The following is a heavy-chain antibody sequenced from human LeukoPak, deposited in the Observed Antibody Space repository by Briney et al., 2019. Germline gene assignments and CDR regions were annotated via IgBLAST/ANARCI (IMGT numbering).Heavy chain of an antibody. Sequence: GRSLRLSCAASGFTFSSYAMHWVRQAPGKGLEWVAVISYDGSNKYYADSVKGRFTISRDNSKNTLYLQMNSLRAEDTAVYYCASTRVVILTDYWGQGTLVTVSS. CDR2: ISYDGSNK. J-gene: IGHJ4*02. V-gene: IGHV3-30-3*01. CDR3: ASTRVVILTDY. D-gene: IGHD3-22*01. CDR1: GFTFSSYA.